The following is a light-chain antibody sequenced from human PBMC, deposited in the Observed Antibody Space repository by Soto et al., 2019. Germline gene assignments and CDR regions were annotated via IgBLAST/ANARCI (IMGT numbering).Light chain of an antibody. CDR1: QSVSSSY. CDR3: QHFGGTTST. J-gene: IGKJ5*01. V-gene: IGKV3-20*01. CDR2: GAS. Sequence: PGEGATLSCRASQSVSSSYIAWYQQRPGQTPSLLIYGASTRATGIPDRFSGSGSGTHFTLTISRLEPGDFAVYYCQHFGGTTSTFGQGTRLEIK.